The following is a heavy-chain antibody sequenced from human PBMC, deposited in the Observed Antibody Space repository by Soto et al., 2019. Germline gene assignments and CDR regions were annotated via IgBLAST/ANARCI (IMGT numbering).Heavy chain of an antibody. CDR3: ARGTISCSGGSCYSGWFDP. V-gene: IGHV4-30-4*01. J-gene: IGHJ5*02. CDR1: GGSISSGDYY. CDR2: IYYSGST. D-gene: IGHD2-15*01. Sequence: QVQLQESGPGLVKPSQTLSLTCTVSGGSISSGDYYWSWIRQPPGKGLEWIGYIYYSGSTYYNPSLKSRVTISVDTSTNQFLLKLSSVTAADTAVYYCARGTISCSGGSCYSGWFDPWGQGTLVTVSS.